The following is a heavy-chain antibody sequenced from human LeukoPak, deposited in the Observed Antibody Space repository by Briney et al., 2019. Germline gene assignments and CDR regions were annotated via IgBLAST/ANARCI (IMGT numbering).Heavy chain of an antibody. J-gene: IGHJ5*02. CDR1: GGSISSSSYY. CDR3: ARHVQVDVVVVAASYWFDP. V-gene: IGHV4-39*01. Sequence: SETLSLTCTVSGGSISSSSYYWGWIRQPPGKGLEWIGGIYYSGSTYYNPSLKSRVTISVDTSKNQFSLKLSSVTAADTAVYYCARHVQVDVVVVAASYWFDPWGQGTLVTVSS. CDR2: IYYSGST. D-gene: IGHD2-15*01.